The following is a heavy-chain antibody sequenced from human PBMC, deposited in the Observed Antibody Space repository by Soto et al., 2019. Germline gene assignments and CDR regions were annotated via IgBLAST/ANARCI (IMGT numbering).Heavy chain of an antibody. J-gene: IGHJ6*02. Sequence: QVQLVQSGAEVKKPGASVKVSCKASGYTFTRSGISWVRQAPGQGLEWMGWISTYNGDTNYAQTFQGRVTMTADTSTRTDHMEVRSLRSDDTAVYYCAREGVAPYYYYGMEVWGQGTTVTVSS. CDR2: ISTYNGDT. CDR3: AREGVAPYYYYGMEV. V-gene: IGHV1-18*01. D-gene: IGHD5-12*01. CDR1: GYTFTRSG.